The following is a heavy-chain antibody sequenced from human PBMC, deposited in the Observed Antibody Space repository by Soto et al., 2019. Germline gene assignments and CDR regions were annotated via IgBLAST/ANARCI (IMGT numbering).Heavy chain of an antibody. D-gene: IGHD3-22*01. V-gene: IGHV1-18*01. CDR3: ARAGHYYDSSGYAT. Sequence: RASVKVSCKASGYSFATSGISWVRQAPGQGLEWMGWISAYNGNTNYEQKLQDRVTMTTDTSTSTAYLELRSLRSDDTAVYYCARAGHYYDSSGYATWGQGTLVTVSS. CDR2: ISAYNGNT. CDR1: GYSFATSG. J-gene: IGHJ5*02.